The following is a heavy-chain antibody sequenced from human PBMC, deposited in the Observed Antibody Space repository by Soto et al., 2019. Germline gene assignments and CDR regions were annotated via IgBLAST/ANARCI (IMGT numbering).Heavy chain of an antibody. V-gene: IGHV1-18*01. Sequence: GASVKVSCKASGYTFTSYGISWVRQAPGQGLEWMGWISAYNGNTNYAQKLQGRVTMTTDTSTSTAYMELRSLRSDDTAVYYCAIGPTLRYFDPDAFDIWGQGTMVTVSS. J-gene: IGHJ3*02. CDR3: AIGPTLRYFDPDAFDI. D-gene: IGHD3-9*01. CDR1: GYTFTSYG. CDR2: ISAYNGNT.